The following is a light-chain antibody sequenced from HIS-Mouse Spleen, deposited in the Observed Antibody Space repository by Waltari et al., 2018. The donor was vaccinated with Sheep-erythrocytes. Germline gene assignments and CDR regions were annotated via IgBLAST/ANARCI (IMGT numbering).Light chain of an antibody. V-gene: IGLV2-23*01. CDR1: SSEVGSYHF. CDR2: EGR. J-gene: IGLJ3*02. CDR3: CSYAGSSTPWV. Sequence: QSALTQPASVSGSPGQSITISCTGTSSEVGSYHFVSWDQQHPGKDPIHMIYEGRKRPSGVSNRFSGSKSGNTASLTISGLQAEDEADYYCCSYAGSSTPWVFGGGTKLTVL.